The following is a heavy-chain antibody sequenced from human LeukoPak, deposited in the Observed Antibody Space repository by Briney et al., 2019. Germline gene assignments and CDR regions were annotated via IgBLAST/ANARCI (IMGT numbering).Heavy chain of an antibody. CDR3: AREFEATGFWALDY. CDR2: MNNDGRVI. D-gene: IGHD3-16*01. CDR1: GFTFNSYW. V-gene: IGHV3-74*01. Sequence: GGSLRLSCKVSGFTFNSYWMHWVRQAPGKGLVWVARMNNDGRVITYADSVKGRFTISRDNAKNTLYLQMNSLRPEDKAVYYCAREFEATGFWALDYWGQGTLVTASP. J-gene: IGHJ4*02.